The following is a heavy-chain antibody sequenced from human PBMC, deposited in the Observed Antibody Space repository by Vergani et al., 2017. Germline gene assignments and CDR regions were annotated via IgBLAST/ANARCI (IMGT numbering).Heavy chain of an antibody. CDR1: GGSISSSSYY. Sequence: QLQLQESGPGLVKPSETLSLTCTVSGGSISSSSYYWGWIRQPPGKGLEWIGSIYYSGSTYYNPALNSRVTISVDTSKNQFSLKMSSVTAADTAVDYCAGHYPNRKGAYYYYMDVWGKGTTVTVSS. CDR2: IYYSGST. CDR3: AGHYPNRKGAYYYYMDV. J-gene: IGHJ6*03. D-gene: IGHD3-16*01. V-gene: IGHV4-39*01.